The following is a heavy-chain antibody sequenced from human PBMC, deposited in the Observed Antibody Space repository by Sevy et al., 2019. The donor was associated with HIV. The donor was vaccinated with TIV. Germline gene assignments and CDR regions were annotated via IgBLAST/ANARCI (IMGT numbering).Heavy chain of an antibody. V-gene: IGHV4-38-2*01. J-gene: IGHJ6*03. CDR2: FHHSGNT. CDR3: ARRDLGIDV. D-gene: IGHD3-16*01. CDR1: NYSITSGYY. Sequence: SETLSLTCAVSNYSITSGYYRGWIRQTPGKGLEWIGSFHHSGNTYYNPSLKSRVSISVDMSNNQFSLKLSSVTAADTAVYYCARRDLGIDVWGKGTTVTVSS.